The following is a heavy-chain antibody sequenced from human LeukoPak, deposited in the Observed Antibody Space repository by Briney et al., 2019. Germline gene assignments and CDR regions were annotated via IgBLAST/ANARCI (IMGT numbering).Heavy chain of an antibody. Sequence: GGSLRLSCAASGFTFSSYKMNWVRQAPGKGLEWVSSISSSGDYIYYADSVRGRFTISRVNAKNSLYLQMNSLRAEDTAMYYCARATLAYCAGDRVSRWGQGTLVTVSS. CDR3: ARATLAYCAGDRVSR. CDR1: GFTFSSYK. J-gene: IGHJ4*02. V-gene: IGHV3-21*01. CDR2: ISSSGDYI. D-gene: IGHD2-21*02.